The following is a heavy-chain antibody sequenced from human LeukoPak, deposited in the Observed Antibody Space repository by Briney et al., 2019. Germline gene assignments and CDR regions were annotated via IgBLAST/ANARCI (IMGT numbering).Heavy chain of an antibody. CDR2: ISSSSSYI. Sequence: GGSLRLSCAASGFTFSTYNMNWVRQAPGKGLEWVSSISSSSSYIYYADSVKGRFTISRDNAKNSLYLQMNSLRAEDTAVYYCARGYSRSFDYWGQGTLVTVSS. CDR1: GFTFSTYN. CDR3: ARGYSRSFDY. D-gene: IGHD6-13*01. J-gene: IGHJ4*02. V-gene: IGHV3-21*01.